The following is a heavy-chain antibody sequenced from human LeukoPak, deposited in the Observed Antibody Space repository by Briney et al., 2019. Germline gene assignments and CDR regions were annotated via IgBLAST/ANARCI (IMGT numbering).Heavy chain of an antibody. D-gene: IGHD3-10*01. CDR3: TTDLWLGELLSPYYGMDV. CDR2: IKSKTDGGTT. Sequence: GGSLRLSCAASGFTFSNAWMSWVRQAPGKGLEWVGRIKSKTDGGTTDYAAPVKGRFTISRDDSKNTLYLQMNSLKTEDTAVYYCTTDLWLGELLSPYYGMDVWGQGTTVTVSS. V-gene: IGHV3-15*01. J-gene: IGHJ6*02. CDR1: GFTFSNAW.